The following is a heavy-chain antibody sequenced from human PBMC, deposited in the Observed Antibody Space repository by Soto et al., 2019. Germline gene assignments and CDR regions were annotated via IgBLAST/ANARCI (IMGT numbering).Heavy chain of an antibody. CDR3: ARATSGWYKDAFDI. J-gene: IGHJ3*02. CDR1: GFTFSSYA. CDR2: ISYDGSNK. D-gene: IGHD6-19*01. V-gene: IGHV3-30-3*01. Sequence: QVQLVESGGGVVQPGRSLRLSCAASGFTFSSYAMHWVRQAPGKGLEWVAVISYDGSNKYYADSVKGRFIISRDNSKNTLYLQMNSLRAEDTAVYYCARATSGWYKDAFDIWGQGTMVTVSS.